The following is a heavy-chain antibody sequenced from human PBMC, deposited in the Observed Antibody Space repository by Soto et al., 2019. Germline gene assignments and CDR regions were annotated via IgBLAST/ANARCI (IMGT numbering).Heavy chain of an antibody. J-gene: IGHJ4*02. D-gene: IGHD3-3*01. CDR3: ARGGPTIFGVVITDPFGFDY. CDR1: GGTVSHYA. CDR2: IIPIFGTA. V-gene: IGHV1-69*13. Sequence: SLKVSCKASGGTVSHYAISWVRQAHVQLLEWMGGIIPIFGTANYAQKFQGRVTITADESTSTAYMELSSLRSEDTAVYYCARGGPTIFGVVITDPFGFDYWGQGNLVTASS.